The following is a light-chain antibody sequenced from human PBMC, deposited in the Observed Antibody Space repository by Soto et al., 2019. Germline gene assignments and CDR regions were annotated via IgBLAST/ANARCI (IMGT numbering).Light chain of an antibody. V-gene: IGLV2-18*02. Sequence: QSALTQPPSVSGSPGQSVTISCTGTSSDVGTYNHVSWYQQPPGTAPELMIYDVSNRPSGVPDRFSGSKSGNTASLTISGLQAEDEAEYCGSSYTGSSALVVFGGGTTLTVL. CDR3: SSYTGSSALVV. CDR1: SSDVGTYNH. CDR2: DVS. J-gene: IGLJ2*01.